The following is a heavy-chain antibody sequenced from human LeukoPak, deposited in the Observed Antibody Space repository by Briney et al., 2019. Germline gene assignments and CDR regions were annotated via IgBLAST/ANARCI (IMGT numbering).Heavy chain of an antibody. J-gene: IGHJ4*02. Sequence: SETPSLTCTVSGGSISSGGYYWSWIRQHPGKGLEWIGYIYYSGSTYYNPSLKSRVTISVDTSKNQFSPKLSSVTAADTAVYYCAMVMVRGVIYDWGQGTLVTVSS. V-gene: IGHV4-31*03. D-gene: IGHD3-10*01. CDR2: IYYSGST. CDR3: AMVMVRGVIYD. CDR1: GGSISSGGYY.